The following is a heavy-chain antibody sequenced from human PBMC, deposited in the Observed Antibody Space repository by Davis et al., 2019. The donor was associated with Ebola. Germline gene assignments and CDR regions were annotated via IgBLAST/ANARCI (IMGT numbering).Heavy chain of an antibody. V-gene: IGHV4-34*01. D-gene: IGHD5-18*01. J-gene: IGHJ5*02. CDR3: ARGYSSWFDP. CDR2: INHSGST. Sequence: MPSETLSLTCAVYGGSFRGYYWSWIRQPPGKGLEWIGEINHSGSTNYNPSLKSRVTISVDTSKNQFSLKLSSVTAADTAVYYCARGYSSWFDPWGQGTLVTVSS. CDR1: GGSFRGYY.